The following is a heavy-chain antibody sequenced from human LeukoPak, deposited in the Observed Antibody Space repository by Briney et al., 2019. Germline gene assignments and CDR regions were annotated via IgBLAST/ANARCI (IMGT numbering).Heavy chain of an antibody. D-gene: IGHD3-22*01. CDR3: ARVVVMRGRWLDY. CDR1: GGSISSGDYC. Sequence: SETLSLTCTVSGGSISSGDYCWSWIRQPPGKGLEWIGYIYYSGSTYYNPSLKSRVTISVDTSKNQSSLKLSSVTAADTAVYYCARVVVMRGRWLDYWGQGTLVTVSS. J-gene: IGHJ4*02. CDR2: IYYSGST. V-gene: IGHV4-30-4*01.